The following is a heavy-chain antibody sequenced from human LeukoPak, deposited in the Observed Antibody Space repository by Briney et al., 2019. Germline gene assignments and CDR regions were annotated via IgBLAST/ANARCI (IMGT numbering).Heavy chain of an antibody. CDR2: IYYSGST. J-gene: IGHJ4*02. CDR3: ARRGVIAAAGTIDY. V-gene: IGHV4-59*05. Sequence: SETLSLTCTVSGGSISSYYWSWIRQPPGKGLEWIGSIYYSGSTYYNPSLKSRVTISVDTSKNQFSLKLSSVTAADTAVYYCARRGVIAAAGTIDYWGQGTLVTVSS. CDR1: GGSISSYY. D-gene: IGHD6-13*01.